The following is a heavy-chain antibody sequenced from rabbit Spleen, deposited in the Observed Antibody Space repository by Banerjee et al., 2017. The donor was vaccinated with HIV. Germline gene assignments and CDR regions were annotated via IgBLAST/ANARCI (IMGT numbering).Heavy chain of an antibody. D-gene: IGHD6-1*01. J-gene: IGHJ6*01. CDR3: ARTTYGYDDYADLYYAAMDL. V-gene: IGHV1S45*01. Sequence: QQQLVESGGGLVKPEGSLTLTCKASGVSLNDKDVMCWVRQAPGKGLEWIACINIVTGKSVYASWAKGRFIMFRTSSTTVTLQMTSLTAADTATYFCARTTYGYDDYADLYYAAMDLWGPGTLVTVS. CDR1: GVSLNDKDV. CDR2: INIVTGKS.